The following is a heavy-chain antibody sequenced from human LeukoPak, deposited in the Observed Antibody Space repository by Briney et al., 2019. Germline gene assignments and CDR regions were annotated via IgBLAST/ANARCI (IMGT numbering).Heavy chain of an antibody. D-gene: IGHD5-18*01. CDR3: ARHLSGVTGYTYGRGIDY. Sequence: GGSLRLSCAASGFTFSSYSMNWVRQAPGKGLKWVSSISSSSSYIYYADSVKGRFTISRDNAKTPLYLQMISLRAEDTAVYYCARHLSGVTGYTYGRGIDYWGQGTLVTVSS. CDR2: ISSSSSYI. J-gene: IGHJ4*02. V-gene: IGHV3-21*01. CDR1: GFTFSSYS.